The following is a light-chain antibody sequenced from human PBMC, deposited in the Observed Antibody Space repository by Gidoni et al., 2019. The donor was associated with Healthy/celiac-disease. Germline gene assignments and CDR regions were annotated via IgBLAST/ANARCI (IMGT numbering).Light chain of an antibody. CDR1: SSDFGGYNY. V-gene: IGLV2-8*01. CDR3: SSYAGSNNVV. J-gene: IGLJ2*01. CDR2: EFS. Sequence: QSARTQPPSASGSPGQAVTISGPGTSSDFGGYNYVSWYHQHPGKAPHLMIYEFSKRPSGVPYLFSGSKSGNTASLTVSGLQAEDEADYYCSSYAGSNNVVFGGGTKLTVL.